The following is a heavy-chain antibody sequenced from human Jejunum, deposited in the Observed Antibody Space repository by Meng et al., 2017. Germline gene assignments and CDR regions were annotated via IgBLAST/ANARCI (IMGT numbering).Heavy chain of an antibody. CDR2: IYHSGST. J-gene: IGHJ4*02. D-gene: IGHD5-18*01. CDR1: GGFISSVYW. CDR3: ARGGYYSFDY. Sequence: QAQESGPGMVKPLDTLSLTCAVSGGFISSVYWWTWVRQSPEKGLEWIGEIYHSGSTNYNPSLKSRVTISVDKSKNQFSLKLTSVTAADTAVYYCARGGYYSFDYWGQGTLVTVSS. V-gene: IGHV4-4*02.